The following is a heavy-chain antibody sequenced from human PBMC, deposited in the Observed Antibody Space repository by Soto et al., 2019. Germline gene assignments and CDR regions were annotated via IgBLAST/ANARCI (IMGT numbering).Heavy chain of an antibody. CDR3: ARGGIAAAGLFFDY. D-gene: IGHD6-13*01. CDR2: IYYSGST. J-gene: IGHJ4*02. CDR1: GGSISSYY. V-gene: IGHV4-59*01. Sequence: SETLSLTCTVSGGSISSYYWSWIRQPPGKGLEWIGYIYYSGSTNYNPSLKSRVTISVDTSKNKFSLKLSSVTAADTAVYYCARGGIAAAGLFFDYWGQGTLVTVS.